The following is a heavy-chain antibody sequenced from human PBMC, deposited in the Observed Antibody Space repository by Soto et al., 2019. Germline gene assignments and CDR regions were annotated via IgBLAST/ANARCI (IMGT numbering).Heavy chain of an antibody. V-gene: IGHV4-34*01. J-gene: IGHJ6*02. CDR2: INHSGST. D-gene: IGHD4-17*01. CDR3: ARLTWTTVTRKPKNYYYYGMDV. Sequence: PSETLSLTCAVYGGSFSGYYWSWIRQPPGKGLEWIGEINHSGSTNYNPSLKSRVTISVDTSKNQFSLKLSSVTAADTAVYYCARLTWTTVTRKPKNYYYYGMDVWGQGTTVTVS. CDR1: GGSFSGYY.